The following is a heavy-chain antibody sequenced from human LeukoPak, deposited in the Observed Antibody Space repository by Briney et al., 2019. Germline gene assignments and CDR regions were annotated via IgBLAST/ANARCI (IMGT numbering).Heavy chain of an antibody. CDR1: GFTFSTYA. CDR2: ISGSGSSS. J-gene: IGHJ4*02. D-gene: IGHD3-22*01. Sequence: GGSLRLSCAASGFTFSTYALTWARQAPGKGLEWLSLISGSGSSSYYADSVKGRFTISRDNLRNTLYLQMNSLRAEDTAVYYCARDREDSGGFTDYWGQGTLVTVSS. CDR3: ARDREDSGGFTDY. V-gene: IGHV3-23*01.